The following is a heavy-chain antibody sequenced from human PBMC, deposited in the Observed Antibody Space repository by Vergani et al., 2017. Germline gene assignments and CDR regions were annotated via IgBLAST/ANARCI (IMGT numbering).Heavy chain of an antibody. CDR2: ISSSGSTI. V-gene: IGHV3-48*03. CDR1: GFTFSSYE. Sequence: EVQLVESGGGLVQPGGSLRLSCAASGFTFSSYEMNWVRQAPGKGLEWVSYISSSGSTIYYADSVKGRFTISRDNAKNSLYLQMNSLRAEDTAVYYCARDTTVVTLLGYYYYYGMDVWGQGTTVTVSS. D-gene: IGHD4-23*01. J-gene: IGHJ6*02. CDR3: ARDTTVVTLLGYYYYYGMDV.